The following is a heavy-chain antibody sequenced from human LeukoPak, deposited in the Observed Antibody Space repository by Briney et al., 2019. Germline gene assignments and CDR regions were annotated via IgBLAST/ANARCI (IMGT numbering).Heavy chain of an antibody. CDR3: ARGYYDSSGYAPPNY. D-gene: IGHD3-22*01. CDR2: IWYDGSNK. Sequence: GGSLRLSCAASGFTFSSYGMHWVRQAPGKGLEWVAVIWYDGSNKYYADSVKGRFTIPRDNSKNTLYLQMNSLRAEDTAVYYCARGYYDSSGYAPPNYWGQGTLVTVSS. CDR1: GFTFSSYG. J-gene: IGHJ4*02. V-gene: IGHV3-33*01.